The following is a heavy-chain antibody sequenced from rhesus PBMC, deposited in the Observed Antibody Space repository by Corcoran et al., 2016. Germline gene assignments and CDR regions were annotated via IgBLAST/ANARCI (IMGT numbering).Heavy chain of an antibody. CDR1: GGSISSNY. V-gene: IGHV4-160*01. CDR3: ARVGYCTGSGCYGGFDY. J-gene: IGHJ4*01. Sequence: QVQLQESGPGLVKPSETLSLTCAVSGGSISSNYWSWFRQAPGKGLEWIGLIYGSGSATHYNPSLKNRVPISPDTSKNQFSLQLSSVTAADTAVYYCARVGYCTGSGCYGGFDYWGQGVLVTVSS. D-gene: IGHD2-21*01. CDR2: IYGSGSAT.